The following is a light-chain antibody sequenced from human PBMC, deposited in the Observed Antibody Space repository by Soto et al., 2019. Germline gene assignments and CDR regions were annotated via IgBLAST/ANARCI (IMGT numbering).Light chain of an antibody. CDR2: GAS. J-gene: IGKJ1*01. Sequence: EIVLTQSPATLSVSPGERATLSFRASQSVNTNFAWYQQKPGQAPRLLIYGASTRATGIPARFSGSGSGTEFTPTISSLQSEDFAVYYCQQYNNWPSWTFGQGTKVDIK. V-gene: IGKV3-15*01. CDR1: QSVNTN. CDR3: QQYNNWPSWT.